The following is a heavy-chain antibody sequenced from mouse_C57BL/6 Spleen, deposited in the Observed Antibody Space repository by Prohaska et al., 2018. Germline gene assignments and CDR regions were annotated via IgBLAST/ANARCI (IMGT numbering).Heavy chain of an antibody. J-gene: IGHJ1*03. CDR2: INSDGSAI. CDR1: GFPFSGFW. D-gene: IGHD2-1*01. CDR3: MRYGNYWYFDV. Sequence: EVQLLETGGGLVQPGGSRGLSCEGSGFPFSGFWMSWVRQTPGKTLEWIGDINSDGSAINYAPSIKDRFTIFIDNDKSTLYLQMSNVRSEDTATYFCMRYGNYWYFDVWGTGTTVTVSS. V-gene: IGHV11-2*01.